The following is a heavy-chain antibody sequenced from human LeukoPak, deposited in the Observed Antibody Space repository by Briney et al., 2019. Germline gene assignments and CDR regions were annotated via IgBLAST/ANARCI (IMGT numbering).Heavy chain of an antibody. D-gene: IGHD4-23*01. CDR3: ARERLSDNGGNSYFDH. V-gene: IGHV4-4*07. J-gene: IGHJ4*02. CDR2: NNFAGRG. Sequence: SETLSLTCTVSGGSIHTYNWMWIRQPAGKGLEFIGRNNFAGRGYYNPSLKSRVTISVDSPNNQFSLELTSVTAADTAFYYCARERLSDNGGNSYFDHWGQGILVTVSS. CDR1: GGSIHTYN.